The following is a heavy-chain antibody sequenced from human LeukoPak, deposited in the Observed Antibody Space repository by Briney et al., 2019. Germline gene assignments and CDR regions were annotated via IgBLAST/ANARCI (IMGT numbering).Heavy chain of an antibody. Sequence: GGSLRLSCAASGFTFSSYSMNWVRQAPGKGLEWVSCISSSSSYIYYADSVKGRFTISSDNAKNSLYLQMNSLRAEDTAVYYCAREAVGDYFDYWGQGTLVTVSS. J-gene: IGHJ4*02. D-gene: IGHD3-16*01. CDR3: AREAVGDYFDY. V-gene: IGHV3-21*01. CDR2: ISSSSSYI. CDR1: GFTFSSYS.